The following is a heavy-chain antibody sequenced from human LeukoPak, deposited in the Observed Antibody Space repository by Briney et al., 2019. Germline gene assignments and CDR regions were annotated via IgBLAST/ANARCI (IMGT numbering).Heavy chain of an antibody. CDR3: AKDKWDLRDPSSDAFDI. J-gene: IGHJ3*02. CDR1: GFTFDDYA. CDR2: ISWNSGSI. V-gene: IGHV3-9*01. Sequence: GGSLRLSCAASGFTFDDYAMHWVRQAPGKGLEWVSGISWNSGSIGYADSVKGRFTISRDNAKNSLYLQMNSLRAEDTALYYCAKDKWDLRDPSSDAFDIWGQGTMVTVSS. D-gene: IGHD1-26*01.